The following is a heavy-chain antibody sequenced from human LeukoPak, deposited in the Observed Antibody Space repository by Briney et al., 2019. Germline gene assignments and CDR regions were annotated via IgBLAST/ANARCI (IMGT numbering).Heavy chain of an antibody. CDR3: ARANTPYGSGSFGY. V-gene: IGHV4-34*01. CDR2: INHSGST. D-gene: IGHD3-10*01. J-gene: IGHJ4*02. CDR1: GGSFSGYY. Sequence: PSETLSLTCAVYGGSFSGYYWSWIRLPPGKGLEWIGEINHSGSTNYNPSLKSRVTISVDTSKNQFSLKLSSVTAADTAVYYCARANTPYGSGSFGYWGQGTLVTVSS.